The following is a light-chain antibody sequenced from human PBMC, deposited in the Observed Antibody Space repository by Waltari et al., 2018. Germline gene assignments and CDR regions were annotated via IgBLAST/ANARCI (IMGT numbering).Light chain of an antibody. CDR1: SSDIGFYNY. Sequence: QSALTQPASVSGSPGQSITISCTGPSSDIGFYNYVSWYQQHPGKAPQLIIYDVYERPSGVSNRFSGSKSGNTASLTISGLQAEDEADYYCNSYTGSSSWVFGGGTKLTVL. CDR2: DVY. J-gene: IGLJ3*02. V-gene: IGLV2-14*03. CDR3: NSYTGSSSWV.